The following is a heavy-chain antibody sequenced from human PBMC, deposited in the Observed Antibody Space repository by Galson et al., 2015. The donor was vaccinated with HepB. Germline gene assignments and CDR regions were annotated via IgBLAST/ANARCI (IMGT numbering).Heavy chain of an antibody. CDR1: GVTFGSYA. D-gene: IGHD5-18*01. J-gene: IGHJ4*02. CDR3: ARVAVVGGYSYGYEGGFDY. Sequence: SLRLSCAASGVTFGSYAMHWGGQAPGKGVGWVAVISYDGSNKYYADSVKSRFTISRDNSKNTLYLQMNSLRAEDTAVYYCARVAVVGGYSYGYEGGFDYWGQGTLVPVSS. CDR2: ISYDGSNK. V-gene: IGHV3-30-3*01.